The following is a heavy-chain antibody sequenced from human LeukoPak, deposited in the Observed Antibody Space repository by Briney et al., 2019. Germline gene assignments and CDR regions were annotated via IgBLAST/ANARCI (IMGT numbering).Heavy chain of an antibody. CDR2: ISSNGGDS. V-gene: IGHV3-64D*06. Sequence: PGRSLRLSCSASGFTFSSNSMHWVRQVPGKGLEYVAAISSNGGDSYYADSVKGRFTISRDNSKNTLYLQMSSLRVEDTALYYCVREGRYCGGGSCLWGQGTLVTVSS. CDR3: VREGRYCGGGSCL. CDR1: GFTFSSNS. J-gene: IGHJ4*02. D-gene: IGHD2-15*01.